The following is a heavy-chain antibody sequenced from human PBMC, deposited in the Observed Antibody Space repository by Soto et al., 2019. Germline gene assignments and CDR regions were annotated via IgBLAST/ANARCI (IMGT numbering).Heavy chain of an antibody. D-gene: IGHD6-13*01. CDR2: ISSSSSYT. CDR1: GFTFSDYY. Sequence: GGSLRLSCAASGFTFSDYYMSWIRQAPGKGLEWVSYISSSSSYTNYADSVKGRFTISRDNAKNSLYLQMNSLRAEDTAVYYCARVVVDVAAAGYNWFDPWGQGTLVTVSS. CDR3: ARVVVDVAAAGYNWFDP. J-gene: IGHJ5*02. V-gene: IGHV3-11*05.